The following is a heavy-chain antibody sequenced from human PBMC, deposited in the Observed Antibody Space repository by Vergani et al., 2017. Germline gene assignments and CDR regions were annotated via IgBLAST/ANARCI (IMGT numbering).Heavy chain of an antibody. CDR3: ARDFLTRVTTLNYYYMGF. Sequence: QVQLVESGGGEVQPGRSLRLSCSAAGFPFSDYGVHWVRQAPGKGLEWVSVISYDGNKKNYADSVKGRFTISRDNSKNTLYLEMNALRAEDTAVYYCARDFLTRVTTLNYYYMGFGGKGRTVTVS. D-gene: IGHD1-1*01. V-gene: IGHV3-30*03. CDR2: ISYDGNKK. CDR1: GFPFSDYG. J-gene: IGHJ6*03.